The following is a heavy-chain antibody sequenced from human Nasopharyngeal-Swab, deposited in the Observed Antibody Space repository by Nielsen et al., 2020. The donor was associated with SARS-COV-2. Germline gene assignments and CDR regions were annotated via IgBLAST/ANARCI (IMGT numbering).Heavy chain of an antibody. CDR2: ITSGNSV. CDR3: ARERGGGYGDY. Sequence: GESLKISCATSGFTFSPYTMTWDRQAPGKGLQWISYITSGNSVQYADSVRGRFPISRDNAKNSLYLQMNSLTAEDTAVYYCARERGGGYGDYWGQGTLVTVSS. CDR1: GFTFSPYT. J-gene: IGHJ4*02. D-gene: IGHD5-12*01. V-gene: IGHV3-48*04.